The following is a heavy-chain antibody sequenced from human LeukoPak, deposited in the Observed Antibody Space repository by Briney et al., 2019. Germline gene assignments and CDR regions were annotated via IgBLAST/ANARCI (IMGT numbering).Heavy chain of an antibody. CDR2: IVTAGDI. CDR1: GFTFSTYD. J-gene: IGHJ5*02. Sequence: PGGSLRLSCAASGFTFSTYDMHWVRQATGKGLEWVSGIVTAGDIYYLGSVKGRFTISRENAKNVLYLQMNSLRAGDTAVYYCARGASNGFDPWGQGTLVTVSS. V-gene: IGHV3-13*01. CDR3: ARGASNGFDP.